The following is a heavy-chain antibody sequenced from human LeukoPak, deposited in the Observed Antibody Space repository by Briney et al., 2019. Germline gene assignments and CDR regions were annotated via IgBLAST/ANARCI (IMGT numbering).Heavy chain of an antibody. D-gene: IGHD6-13*01. J-gene: IGHJ4*02. CDR3: ARALSSSWYGDY. CDR1: GGSFSGYY. V-gene: IGHV4-34*01. CDR2: INHSGST. Sequence: IRSETLSLTCAVYGGSFSGYYWSWIRQPPGKGLEWIGEINHSGSTNYNPSLKSRVTISVDTSKNQFSLKLSSVTAADTAVYYCARALSSSWYGDYWGQGTLVTVSS.